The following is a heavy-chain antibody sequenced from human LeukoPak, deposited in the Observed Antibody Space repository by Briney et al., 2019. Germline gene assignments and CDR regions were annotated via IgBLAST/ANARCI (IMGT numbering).Heavy chain of an antibody. J-gene: IGHJ4*02. CDR2: MKKDGSET. D-gene: IGHD3-10*01. CDR1: GFTFSSYS. Sequence: PGGSLRLSCVVSGFTFSSYSMIWVRQAPGKGLQWVANMKKDGSETNYVDSVKGRFTISRDNAKNSLYLQMNSPRAEDTAVYYCGRHRSGSGTYFIDYWGQGTLVSVSS. V-gene: IGHV3-7*01. CDR3: GRHRSGSGTYFIDY.